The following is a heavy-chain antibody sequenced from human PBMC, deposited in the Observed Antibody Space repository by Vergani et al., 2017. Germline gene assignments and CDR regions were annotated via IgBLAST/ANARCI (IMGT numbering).Heavy chain of an antibody. CDR2: IYYSGST. V-gene: IGHV4-30-4*08. CDR1: GGSISSGDYY. CDR3: ARSYSSSWDNYYYYYYMDV. D-gene: IGHD6-13*01. J-gene: IGHJ6*03. Sequence: QVQLQESGPGLVKPSQTLSLTCTVSGGSISSGDYYWSWIRQPPGKGLEWIGYIYYSGSTNYNPSLKSRVTISVDTSKNQFSLKLSSVTAADTAVYYCARSYSSSWDNYYYYYYMDVWGKGTTVTVSS.